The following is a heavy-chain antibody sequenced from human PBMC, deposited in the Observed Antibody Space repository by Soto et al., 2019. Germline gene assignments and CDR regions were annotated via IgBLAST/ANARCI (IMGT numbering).Heavy chain of an antibody. CDR2: ICYSGSA. Sequence: QVQLQESGPGLVKPSATLSTTCTVSGGSISSYYWSWIRQPPGKGLEWIGYICYSGSANYNPSLKSRVTISVDTSKIQFSLKLSAVTAADTAVYYCARRIVVVQAASYYYYYMDVWGKGTTVTVS. J-gene: IGHJ6*03. CDR1: GGSISSYY. V-gene: IGHV4-59*08. CDR3: ARRIVVVQAASYYYYYMDV. D-gene: IGHD2-2*01.